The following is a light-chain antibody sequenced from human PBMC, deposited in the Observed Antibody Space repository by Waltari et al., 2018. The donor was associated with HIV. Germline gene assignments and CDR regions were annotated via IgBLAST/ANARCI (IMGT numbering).Light chain of an antibody. J-gene: IGKJ2*01. CDR1: QSLVNPDGNTY. Sequence: EIVMTQTPLSSAVTLGQPASISCRSSQSLVNPDGNTYLSWLHQRPGQPPSLLIYLTSNRFSGVPDRFSGSGAGTDFTLKISRVEPDDVGTYYCMQGTQFPYTFGQGTRLEIK. CDR2: LTS. CDR3: MQGTQFPYT. V-gene: IGKV2-24*01.